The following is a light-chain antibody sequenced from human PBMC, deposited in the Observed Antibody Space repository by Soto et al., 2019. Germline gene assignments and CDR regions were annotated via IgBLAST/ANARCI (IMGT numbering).Light chain of an antibody. J-gene: IGLJ1*01. Sequence: QSALAQPASVSGSPGQSVTISCTGTSSDIGLYDLVSRYRQYPGKAPKLLIYGVNKRPSGVSDRFSASKSGSTASLTISGLQAEDEAAYYCCSYAGFTTYVFGTGTKGTVL. CDR1: SSDIGLYDL. CDR2: GVN. V-gene: IGLV2-23*02. CDR3: CSYAGFTTYV.